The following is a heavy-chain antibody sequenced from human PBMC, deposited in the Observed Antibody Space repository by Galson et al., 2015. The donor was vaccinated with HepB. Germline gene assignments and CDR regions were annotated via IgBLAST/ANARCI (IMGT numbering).Heavy chain of an antibody. CDR3: ARDRYSGSYSDY. J-gene: IGHJ4*02. D-gene: IGHD1-26*01. CDR2: ISYDGRKE. Sequence: SLRLSCATSGFVFSDYVIHWVRQAPGKGLEWVALISYDGRKEYYRGSVKGRFTISRDSSKNMVYLQMNSLRGDDTAVYYCARDRYSGSYSDYWGQGTLVSVS. CDR1: GFVFSDYV. V-gene: IGHV3-30*03.